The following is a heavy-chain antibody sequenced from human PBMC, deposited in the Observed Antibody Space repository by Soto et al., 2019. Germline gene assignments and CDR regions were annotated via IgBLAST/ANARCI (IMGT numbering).Heavy chain of an antibody. Sequence: QVQLQESGPGLVKPSWTLSLTCAVSSGSISSSNWWSWVRQPPGKGLEWIGEIYHSGSTNYNPSLKSRVTISVDKSKNQFSLKLSSVTAADTAVYYCARAGSDSSSSGAFDIWGQGTMVTVSS. CDR1: SGSISSSNW. CDR2: IYHSGST. V-gene: IGHV4-4*02. J-gene: IGHJ3*02. D-gene: IGHD6-6*01. CDR3: ARAGSDSSSSGAFDI.